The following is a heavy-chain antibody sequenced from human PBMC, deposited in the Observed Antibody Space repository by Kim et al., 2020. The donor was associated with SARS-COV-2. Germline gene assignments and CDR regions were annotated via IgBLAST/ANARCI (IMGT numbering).Heavy chain of an antibody. Sequence: WGSLRLSCAASGFTFSSYAMSWVRQAPGKGLEWVSSISGSGGATYYADSVKGRFTISRDNSKNTLYLQMYSLSDEDTALYYCASRVAGTTGRYFQHWGQGTLVTVSS. CDR2: ISGSGGAT. V-gene: IGHV3-23*01. CDR1: GFTFSSYA. CDR3: ASRVAGTTGRYFQH. J-gene: IGHJ1*01. D-gene: IGHD1-7*01.